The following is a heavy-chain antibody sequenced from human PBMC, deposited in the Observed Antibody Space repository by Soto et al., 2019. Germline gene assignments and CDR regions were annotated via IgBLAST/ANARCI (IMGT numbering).Heavy chain of an antibody. Sequence: SETLSLTCAVYGGSFSGYHWSWIRQPPGKGLEWIGEINHSGSTNYNPSLKSRVTISVDTSKNQFSLKLSSVTAADTAVYYCAIFDYSNSGSKFDYWGQGTLVTVSS. CDR2: INHSGST. V-gene: IGHV4-34*01. CDR3: AIFDYSNSGSKFDY. D-gene: IGHD4-4*01. CDR1: GGSFSGYH. J-gene: IGHJ4*02.